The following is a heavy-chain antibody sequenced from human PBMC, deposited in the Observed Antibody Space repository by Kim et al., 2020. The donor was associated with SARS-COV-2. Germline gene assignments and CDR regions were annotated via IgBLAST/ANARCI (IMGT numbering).Heavy chain of an antibody. J-gene: IGHJ4*02. D-gene: IGHD3-22*01. CDR2: IYYSGST. CDR1: GGSISSSSYY. CDR3: ATSFYYYDSSGYLHY. V-gene: IGHV4-39*01. Sequence: TLSLTCTVSGGSISSSSYYWGWIRQPPGKGLEWIGSIYYSGSTYYNPSLKSRVTISVDTSKNQFSLKLSSVTAADTAVYYCATSFYYYDSSGYLHYWGQGTLVTVSS.